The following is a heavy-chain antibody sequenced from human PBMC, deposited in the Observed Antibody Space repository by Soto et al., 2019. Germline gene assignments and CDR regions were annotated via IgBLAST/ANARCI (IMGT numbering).Heavy chain of an antibody. Sequence: GGSLRLSCAASGFTFSSYEMSWVRQAPGKGLEWVSAISGSGGSTYYADSVKGRFTISRDNSKNTLYLQMNSLRAEDTAVYYCAKVWGYSSSCHIDYWGQGTLVTVSS. J-gene: IGHJ4*02. D-gene: IGHD6-13*01. CDR2: ISGSGGST. V-gene: IGHV3-23*01. CDR1: GFTFSSYE. CDR3: AKVWGYSSSCHIDY.